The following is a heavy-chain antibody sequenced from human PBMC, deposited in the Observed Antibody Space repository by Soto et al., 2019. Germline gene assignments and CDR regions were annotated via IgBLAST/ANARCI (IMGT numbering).Heavy chain of an antibody. CDR2: IYYSGST. CDR3: ARESRPTYYYYGMDV. V-gene: IGHV4-39*07. D-gene: IGHD2-2*01. J-gene: IGHJ6*02. CDR1: GGSISSSSYY. Sequence: SETLSLTCTVSGGSISSSSYYWGWIRQPPGKGLEWIGSIYYSGSTYYNPSLKSRVTISVDTSKNQFSLKLSSVTAADTAVYYCARESRPTYYYYGMDVWGQGTTVTVSS.